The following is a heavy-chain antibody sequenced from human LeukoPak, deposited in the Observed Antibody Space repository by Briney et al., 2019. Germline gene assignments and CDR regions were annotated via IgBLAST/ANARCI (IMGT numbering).Heavy chain of an antibody. J-gene: IGHJ4*02. CDR1: GFTFTTSA. D-gene: IGHD5-12*01. CDR3: ARGGWLRSSSELADY. V-gene: IGHV3-30-3*01. CDR2: ISYDGSNK. Sequence: PGGSLRLSCAASGFTFTTSAMTWVRQAPGKGLEWVAVISYDGSNKYYADSVKGRFTISRDNSKNTLYLQMNSLRAEDTAVYYCARGGWLRSSSELADYWGQGTLVTVSS.